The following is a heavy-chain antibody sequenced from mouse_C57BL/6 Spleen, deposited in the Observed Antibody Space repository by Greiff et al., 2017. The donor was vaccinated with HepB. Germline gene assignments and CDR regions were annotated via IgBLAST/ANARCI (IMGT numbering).Heavy chain of an antibody. CDR3: TDPGTLDY. J-gene: IGHJ2*01. CDR1: GLTFSNYW. Sequence: EVKVEESGGGSVQPGGSMKLTCVASGLTFSNYWMNWVRQSPEKGLEWVAQIRLKADNYATHYAESVKGRFTISRDDSKSSVYLQMNNLRAEYTGIYYCTDPGTLDYWGQGTTLTVSS. V-gene: IGHV6-3*01. D-gene: IGHD4-1*01. CDR2: IRLKADNYAT.